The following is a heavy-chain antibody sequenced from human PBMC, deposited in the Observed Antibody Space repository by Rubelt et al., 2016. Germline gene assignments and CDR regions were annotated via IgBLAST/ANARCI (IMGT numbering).Heavy chain of an antibody. V-gene: IGHV4-39*07. CDR1: GGSISSSSYY. CDR2: IYYSGST. Sequence: QLQLQESGPGLVKPSETLSLTCTVSGGSISSSSYYWGWIRQPPGKGLEWIGSIYYSGSTYYNPSLKSRVTISVDTSKNQFSLKLGSVTAADTAVYYCASLGVVVVVATGNWFDPWGQGTLVTVSS. CDR3: ASLGVVVVVATGNWFDP. J-gene: IGHJ5*02. D-gene: IGHD2-15*01.